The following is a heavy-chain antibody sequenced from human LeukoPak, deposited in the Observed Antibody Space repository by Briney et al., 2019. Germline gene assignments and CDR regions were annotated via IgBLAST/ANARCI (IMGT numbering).Heavy chain of an antibody. D-gene: IGHD3-10*01. CDR3: ARGYYPPRWYFDL. V-gene: IGHV4-34*01. CDR2: IIEKGNG. J-gene: IGHJ2*01. CDR1: GGSFSSYS. Sequence: SETLSLTCALYGGSFSSYSWSWTWIRQTPEKGLEWIGEIIEKGNGNYNPSLKSRVTIDLDTSKNQFSLKLTSMTAADTAMYYCARGYYPPRWYFDLWGRGTLVTVSS.